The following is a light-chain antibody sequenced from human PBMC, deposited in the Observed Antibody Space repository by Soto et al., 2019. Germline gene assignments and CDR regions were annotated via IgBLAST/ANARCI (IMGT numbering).Light chain of an antibody. J-gene: IGLJ1*01. CDR1: SSVVGGYNF. CDR3: SSYTSISTYA. Sequence: QSVLTQPASVSGSPGQSITISCTGTSSVVGGYNFVSWYQQHPGKAPKLMIYDVRNRPSGVSNRFSGSKSVNTASLTISGLQAEDEADYYCSSYTSISTYAFGTGTKVTVL. CDR2: DVR. V-gene: IGLV2-14*01.